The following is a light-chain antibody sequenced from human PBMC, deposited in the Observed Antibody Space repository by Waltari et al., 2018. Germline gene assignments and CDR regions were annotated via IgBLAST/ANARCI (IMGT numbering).Light chain of an antibody. V-gene: IGLV3-1*01. CDR3: QTWDSRTVV. CDR1: KLEDKY. J-gene: IGLJ2*01. CDR2: QDT. Sequence: SYELTQPPSVSVSPGQTASITCSGDKLEDKYACWYQQRPGQSPMVVIYQDTKRPSGIPERLSGSNSGNTATLTINGTQAMDEADYYWQTWDSRTVVFGGGTKLTVL.